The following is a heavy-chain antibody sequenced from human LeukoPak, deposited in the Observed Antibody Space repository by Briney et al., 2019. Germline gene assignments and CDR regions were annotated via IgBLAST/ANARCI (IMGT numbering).Heavy chain of an antibody. CDR2: IWPSGST. CDR3: ARHRVDTAMVTVFDY. CDR1: GGSISSGPYF. V-gene: IGHV4-30-2*03. Sequence: SETLSLTCSVSGGSISSGPYFWSWIRQSPGQGLEWIGYIWPSGSTYYNPSLKSRVTISVDTSKNQFSLKQSSVTAADTAVYYCARHRVDTAMVTVFDYWGQGTLVTVSS. D-gene: IGHD5-18*01. J-gene: IGHJ4*02.